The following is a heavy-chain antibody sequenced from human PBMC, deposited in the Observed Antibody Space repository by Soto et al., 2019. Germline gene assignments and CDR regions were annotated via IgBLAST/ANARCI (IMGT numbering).Heavy chain of an antibody. V-gene: IGHV3-33*01. CDR2: IWYDGSNK. CDR3: ARDMNSGYDPPDY. CDR1: GFTFSSYG. J-gene: IGHJ4*02. Sequence: QVQLVESGGGVVQPGRSLRLSCAASGFTFSSYGMHWVRQAPGKGLEWVAVIWYDGSNKYYADSVKGRFTISRDNSKNKLYLQMHSLRAEDTAVYYCARDMNSGYDPPDYWGQGTLVTVSS. D-gene: IGHD5-12*01.